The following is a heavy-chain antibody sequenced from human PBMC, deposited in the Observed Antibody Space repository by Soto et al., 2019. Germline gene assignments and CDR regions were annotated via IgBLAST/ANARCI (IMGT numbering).Heavy chain of an antibody. CDR2: ISGSGGST. J-gene: IGHJ4*02. CDR3: ANHGQYNWNLPGFGY. V-gene: IGHV3-23*01. Sequence: EVQLLESGGGLVQPGGSLRLSCAASGFTFSSYAMSWVRQAPGKGLEWVSAISGSGGSTYYADSVKGRFTISRDNSKNTLYLQMNSLRAEDTAVYYCANHGQYNWNLPGFGYWGQGTLVTVSS. CDR1: GFTFSSYA. D-gene: IGHD1-7*01.